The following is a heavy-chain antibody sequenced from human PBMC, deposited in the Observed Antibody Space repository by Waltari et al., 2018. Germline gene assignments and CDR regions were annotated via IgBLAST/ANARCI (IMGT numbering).Heavy chain of an antibody. V-gene: IGHV7-4-1*02. CDR2: VNTIRGSP. CDR1: GYSFTDYA. D-gene: IGHD2-2*01. CDR3: ASSVVPAATIVLNWFDP. J-gene: IGHJ5*02. Sequence: QVELVQSGPELKKPGASEKVSCRASGYSFTDYAINWGRQAPGRGFELMGWVNTIRGSPTYVACFPGLVFFASATSGNTAFFQCSSLEAKDTAVYYCASSVVPAATIVLNWFDPWLHRTLVTVS.